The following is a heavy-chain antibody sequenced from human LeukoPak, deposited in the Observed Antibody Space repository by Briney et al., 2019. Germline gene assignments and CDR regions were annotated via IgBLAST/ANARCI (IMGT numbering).Heavy chain of an antibody. D-gene: IGHD6-6*01. V-gene: IGHV5-51*01. CDR1: GYTFTSYG. Sequence: ASVKVSCKASGYTFTSYGISWVRQAPGQGLEWMGIIYPGDSDTRYSPSFQGQVTISADKSISTAYLQWSSLKASDTAMYYCARPHSSSTHFDYWGQGTLVTVSS. J-gene: IGHJ4*02. CDR2: IYPGDSDT. CDR3: ARPHSSSTHFDY.